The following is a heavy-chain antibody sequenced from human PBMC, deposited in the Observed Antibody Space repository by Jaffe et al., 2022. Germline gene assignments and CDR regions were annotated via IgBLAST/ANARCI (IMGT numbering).Heavy chain of an antibody. CDR3: ARDAVLLWFGEWGTPYYYYYYMDV. CDR1: GFTFSSYA. D-gene: IGHD3-10*01. J-gene: IGHJ6*03. V-gene: IGHV3-64*01. Sequence: EVQLVESGGGLVQPGGSLRLSCAASGFTFSSYAMHWVRQAPGKGLEYVSAISSNGGSTYYANSVKGRFTISRDNSKNTLYLQMGSLRAEDMAVYYCARDAVLLWFGEWGTPYYYYYYMDVWGKGTTVTVSS. CDR2: ISSNGGST.